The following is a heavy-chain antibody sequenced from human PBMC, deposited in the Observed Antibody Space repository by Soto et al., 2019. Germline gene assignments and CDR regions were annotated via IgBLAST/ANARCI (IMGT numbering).Heavy chain of an antibody. J-gene: IGHJ4*02. CDR1: GFIFSNYG. Sequence: GSLRLSCVGSGFIFSNYGMHWVRQAPGKGLEWVAFISYDGSDILYADSVKGRFTISRDNSKSTLFLHMSRPTAEDTAIYFCAIVRVADSALDHWGQGTLVTVSS. CDR3: AIVRVADSALDH. V-gene: IGHV3-30*02. CDR2: ISYDGSDI. D-gene: IGHD3-10*02.